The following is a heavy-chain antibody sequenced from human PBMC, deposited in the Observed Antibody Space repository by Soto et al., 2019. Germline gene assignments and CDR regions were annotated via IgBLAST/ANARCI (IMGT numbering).Heavy chain of an antibody. V-gene: IGHV4-30-4*01. J-gene: IGHJ4*02. CDR3: AREKGYISGPKNFDS. CDR1: GGSVSSGDYF. CDR2: IYDSGSP. D-gene: IGHD5-12*01. Sequence: SETLSLTCTVSGGSVSSGDYFWSWIRQPPGKGLEWIGYIYDSGSPYYNPSLKSRVTMSVDTSKNQFSLKLRSVTAADTAMYYCAREKGYISGPKNFDSWGQGTLVTVSS.